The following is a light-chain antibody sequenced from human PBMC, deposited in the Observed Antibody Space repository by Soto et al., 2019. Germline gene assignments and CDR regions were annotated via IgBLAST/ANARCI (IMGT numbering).Light chain of an antibody. Sequence: DIQMTQSPSSLSASVGDRVTITCQASQDISNYLNWYQQKPGKAPKLLICDASNLETGVPSRFSGSGSGTDFTFTISSLQPEDSATYYCQQYDNLPPYTFGQGTKLEIK. CDR1: QDISNY. CDR3: QQYDNLPPYT. J-gene: IGKJ2*01. V-gene: IGKV1-33*01. CDR2: DAS.